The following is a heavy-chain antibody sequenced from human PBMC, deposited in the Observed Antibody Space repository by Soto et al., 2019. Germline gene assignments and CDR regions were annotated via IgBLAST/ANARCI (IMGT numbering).Heavy chain of an antibody. CDR2: ISSSSSYI. V-gene: IGHV3-21*01. D-gene: IGHD3-10*02. J-gene: IGHJ2*01. Sequence: EVQLVESGGGLVKPGGSLRLSCAASGFTFSSYSMNWVRQAPGKGLEWVSSISSSSSYIYYADSVKGRFTISRDNAKNSLYLQMNSLRAEATAVYYCARVFGELLPDWYFDLWGRGTLVTVSS. CDR1: GFTFSSYS. CDR3: ARVFGELLPDWYFDL.